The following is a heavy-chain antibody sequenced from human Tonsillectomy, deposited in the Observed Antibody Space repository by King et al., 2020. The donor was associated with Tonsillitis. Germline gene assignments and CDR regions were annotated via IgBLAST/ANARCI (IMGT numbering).Heavy chain of an antibody. J-gene: IGHJ3*02. D-gene: IGHD3-3*01. CDR3: ASLLEWLTLDAFDI. CDR1: GFTVSSNY. Sequence: QLVQSGGGLIQPGGSLRLSCAASGFTVSSNYMSWVRQAPGKGLEWVSVIYSGGSTYYADSVKGRFTISRDNSKNTLYLQMNSLRAEDTAVYYCASLLEWLTLDAFDIWGQGTMVTVSS. V-gene: IGHV3-53*01. CDR2: IYSGGST.